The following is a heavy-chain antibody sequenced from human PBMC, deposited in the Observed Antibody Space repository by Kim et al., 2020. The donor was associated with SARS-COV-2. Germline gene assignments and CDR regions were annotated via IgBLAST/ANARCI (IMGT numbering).Heavy chain of an antibody. Sequence: GGSLRLSCAASGFTFSSYGMHWVRQAPGKGLEWVAVIWYDGSNKYYEDSVKGRFTISRDNSKNTLYLQMNSLRAEDTAVYYCARAAVQLERRVDYYYGM. CDR1: GFTFSSYG. J-gene: IGHJ6*01. CDR2: IWYDGSNK. CDR3: ARAAVQLERRVDYYYGM. D-gene: IGHD1-1*01. V-gene: IGHV3-33*01.